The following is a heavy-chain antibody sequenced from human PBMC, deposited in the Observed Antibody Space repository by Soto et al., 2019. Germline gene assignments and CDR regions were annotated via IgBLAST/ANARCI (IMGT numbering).Heavy chain of an antibody. V-gene: IGHV3-30-3*01. CDR2: ISYDGSDK. CDR1: GFTFSSYA. Sequence: QVQLVESGGGVVQPGRSLRLSCAASGFTFSSYAMHWVRQAPGKGLEWVAVISYDGSDKYYADSVKGRFTISRDNSKDTVYLQMNSLRAEDTAVYYCARDFPMVVVAPGHWGQGTLVTVSS. D-gene: IGHD2-15*01. J-gene: IGHJ4*02. CDR3: ARDFPMVVVAPGH.